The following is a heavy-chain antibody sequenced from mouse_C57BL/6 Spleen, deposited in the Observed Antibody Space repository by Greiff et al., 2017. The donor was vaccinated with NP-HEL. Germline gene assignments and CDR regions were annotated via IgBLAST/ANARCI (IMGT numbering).Heavy chain of an antibody. CDR1: GYTFTSYG. D-gene: IGHD2-2*01. CDR2: IYPRSGNT. Sequence: QVQLKQSGADLARPGASVKLSCKASGYTFTSYGISWVKQRTGQGLEWIGEIYPRSGNTYYNEKFKGKATLTADKSSSTAYMELRSLTSEDSAVYFCARRDYGYDRYFDVWGTGTTVTVSS. J-gene: IGHJ1*03. CDR3: ARRDYGYDRYFDV. V-gene: IGHV1-81*01.